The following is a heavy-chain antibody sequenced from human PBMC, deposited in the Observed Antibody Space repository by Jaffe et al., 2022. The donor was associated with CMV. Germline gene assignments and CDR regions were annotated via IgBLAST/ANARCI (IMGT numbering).Heavy chain of an antibody. CDR1: GGSFSGYY. Sequence: QVQLQQWGAGLLKPSETLSLTCAVYGGSFSGYYWSWIRQPPGKGLEWIGEINHSGSTNYNPSLKSRVTISVDTSKNQFSLKLSSVTAADTAVYYCARVIRRPLRFLEKGAPYFDYWGQGTLVTVSS. CDR3: ARVIRRPLRFLEKGAPYFDY. V-gene: IGHV4-34*01. CDR2: INHSGST. J-gene: IGHJ4*02. D-gene: IGHD3-3*01.